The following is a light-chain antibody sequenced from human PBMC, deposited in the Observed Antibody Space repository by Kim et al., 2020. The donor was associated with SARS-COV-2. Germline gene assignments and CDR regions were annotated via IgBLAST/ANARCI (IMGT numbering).Light chain of an antibody. J-gene: IGLJ2*01. Sequence: GQRVTISCSGSSSNIGSNFVYWYQQFQGSAPKVLIQSDNRRPSGVPDRFAGSKSGTSASLAISGLRSEDEADYYCATWDDSLRGVVFGGGTQLTVL. V-gene: IGLV1-47*02. CDR2: SDN. CDR1: SSNIGSNF. CDR3: ATWDDSLRGVV.